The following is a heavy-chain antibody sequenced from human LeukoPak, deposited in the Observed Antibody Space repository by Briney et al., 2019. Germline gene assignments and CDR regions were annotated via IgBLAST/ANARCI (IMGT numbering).Heavy chain of an antibody. Sequence: PGGSLRLSCAASRFTVSSNYMSWVRQAPGKGLGWVSVIYSGGTTYYADSVKGRFTISRDNSKNTLYLQMNSLRAEDTAVYYCARAPVAGYYYYGMDVWGQGTTVTVSS. CDR2: IYSGGTT. CDR1: RFTVSSNY. CDR3: ARAPVAGYYYYGMDV. V-gene: IGHV3-66*01. D-gene: IGHD6-19*01. J-gene: IGHJ6*02.